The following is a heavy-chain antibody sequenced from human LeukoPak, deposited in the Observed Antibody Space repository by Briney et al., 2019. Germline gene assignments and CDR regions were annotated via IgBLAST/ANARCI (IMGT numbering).Heavy chain of an antibody. V-gene: IGHV1-3*01. D-gene: IGHD2-2*02. CDR2: INAGNGNT. J-gene: IGHJ6*02. CDR3: ARELAPSIVVVPAAIRYYYYGMDV. CDR1: GYTFTSYA. Sequence: ASVKVSCKASGYTFTSYAMHWVRQAPGQRLEWMGWINAGNGNTKYSQKFQGRVTITRDTSASTAYMELSSLRSEDTAVYYCARELAPSIVVVPAAIRYYYYGMDVWGQGTTVTVSS.